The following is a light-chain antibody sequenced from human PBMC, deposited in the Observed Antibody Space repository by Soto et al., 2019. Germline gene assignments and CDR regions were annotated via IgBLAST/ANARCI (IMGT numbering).Light chain of an antibody. CDR2: WAS. CDR1: QSVLYSSNNKNY. CDR3: QQYYAFPRT. J-gene: IGKJ3*01. Sequence: DIVMTQSPDSLAVSLGERATINCKSSQSVLYSSNNKNYLSWYQQKPGQPPKLLIYWASTRESGVPDRFSGSASGTDFTLTISSLQAEDVAVYYCQQYYAFPRTFGPGTKVDVK. V-gene: IGKV4-1*01.